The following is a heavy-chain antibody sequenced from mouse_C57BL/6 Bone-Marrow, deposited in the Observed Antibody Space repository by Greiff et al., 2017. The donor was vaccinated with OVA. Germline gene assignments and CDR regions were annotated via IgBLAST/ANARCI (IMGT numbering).Heavy chain of an antibody. V-gene: IGHV1-64*01. D-gene: IGHD2-2*01. Sequence: VQLQQSGAELVKPGASVKLSCKASGYTFTSYWMHWVKQRPGQGLEWIGMIHPNSGSTNYNEKFKSKATLTVDTSSSTAYMQLSSLTSEDSTDYYCGRLRLYGFYWYFDVWGTGTTVTVSS. CDR2: IHPNSGST. CDR1: GYTFTSYW. J-gene: IGHJ1*03. CDR3: GRLRLYGFYWYFDV.